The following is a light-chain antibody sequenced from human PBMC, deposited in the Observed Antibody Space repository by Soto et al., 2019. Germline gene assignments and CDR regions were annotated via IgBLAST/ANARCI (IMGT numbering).Light chain of an antibody. CDR1: QSISSW. CDR2: KAS. J-gene: IGKJ1*01. V-gene: IGKV1-5*03. Sequence: STLSASVGDRVTITCRASQSISSWLAWYQQKPGKAPKLLIYKASSLESGVPSRFSGSGSGTEFTLTISSLQPDDFATYYCQQYNSYPWTFGQGTRWIS. CDR3: QQYNSYPWT.